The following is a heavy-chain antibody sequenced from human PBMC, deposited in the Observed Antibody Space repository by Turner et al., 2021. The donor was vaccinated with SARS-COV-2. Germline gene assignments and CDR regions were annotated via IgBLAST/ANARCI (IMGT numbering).Heavy chain of an antibody. V-gene: IGHV4-31*03. J-gene: IGHJ4*02. Sequence: QVQLQESGPGLVKPSQTLSLTCTVSGGSISSGGYYWGWIRQHPGKGLEWIGYIYNSGNTYYTPSLKSRVTISVDSSKNQFSLKLSSVTAADTAVYFCARSSTSSNRFDYWGQGTLVTVSS. CDR3: ARSSTSSNRFDY. CDR2: IYNSGNT. CDR1: GGSISSGGYY. D-gene: IGHD6-13*01.